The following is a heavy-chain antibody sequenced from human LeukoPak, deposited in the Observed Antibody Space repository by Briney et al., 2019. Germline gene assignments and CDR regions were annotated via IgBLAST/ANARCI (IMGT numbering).Heavy chain of an antibody. Sequence: PGRSLRLSCAASGFTFDGYAMHWVRQAPGKGLEWVSGISWNSGSIGYADSVKGRFTISRDNAKNSLYLQMNSLRAEDTALYYCAKDMGYCSSTSCNDAFDIWGQGTMVTVSS. CDR2: ISWNSGSI. D-gene: IGHD2-2*01. J-gene: IGHJ3*02. V-gene: IGHV3-9*01. CDR1: GFTFDGYA. CDR3: AKDMGYCSSTSCNDAFDI.